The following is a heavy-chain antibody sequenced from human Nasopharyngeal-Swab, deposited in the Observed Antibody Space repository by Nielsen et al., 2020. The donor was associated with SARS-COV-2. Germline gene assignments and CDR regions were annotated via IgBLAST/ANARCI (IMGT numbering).Heavy chain of an antibody. CDR3: AHSRSSMTVTPDY. D-gene: IGHD2-2*01. CDR1: VFSLDTHGEG. Sequence: SGPTLVTPTQTLTLTCSFSVFSLDTHGEGVVWILQPPGKALEWLAPIYWDDDKRHSPPLRTRLTITKDTSKNQVVLTMINMGPVDTGTYFCAHSRSSMTVTPDYWGQGTLVTVSS. V-gene: IGHV2-5*02. CDR2: IYWDDDK. J-gene: IGHJ4*02.